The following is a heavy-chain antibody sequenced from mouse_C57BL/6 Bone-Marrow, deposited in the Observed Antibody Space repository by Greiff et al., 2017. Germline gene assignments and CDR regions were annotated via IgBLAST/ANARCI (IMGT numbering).Heavy chain of an antibody. J-gene: IGHJ4*01. V-gene: IGHV1-42*01. CDR2: INPSTGGT. CDR1: GYSFTGYY. D-gene: IGHD1-1*01. CDR3: ARDGTVAYYAMDY. Sequence: VQLKQSGPELVKPGASVKISCKASGYSFTGYYMNWVKQSPEKSLEWIGEINPSTGGTTYNQKFKAKATLTVDKSSSTAYMQLKSLTSEDSAVYYCARDGTVAYYAMDYWGQGTSVTVFS.